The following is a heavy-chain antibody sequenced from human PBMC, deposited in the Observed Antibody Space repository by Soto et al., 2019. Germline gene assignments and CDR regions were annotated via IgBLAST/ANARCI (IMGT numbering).Heavy chain of an antibody. D-gene: IGHD3-3*01. J-gene: IGHJ3*02. CDR2: MNPNSGNT. V-gene: IGHV1-8*01. CDR1: GYPFTSYD. Sequence: ASVKVSCKPSGYPFTSYDINWVRQAPGQGLEWMGWMNPNSGNTGYAQKFQGRVTMTRNTSISTAYMELSSLRSEDTAVYYCASPARNYDFWSGYSFDIWGQGTMVTVSS. CDR3: ASPARNYDFWSGYSFDI.